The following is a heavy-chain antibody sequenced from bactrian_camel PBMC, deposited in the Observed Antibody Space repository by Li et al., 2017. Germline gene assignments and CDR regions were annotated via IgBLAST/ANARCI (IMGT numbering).Heavy chain of an antibody. D-gene: IGHD6*01. Sequence: DVQLAESGGGSVKAGGSLSLSCRVSRHVIGTYCMGWFRQVPGKGREWIASIDGNGVSRYADTVKGRATISQDSAANRLSLQMNNVQSGDAATYYCAADNSWHRCPPRRNDYGFRGRGTQVTVS. CDR3: AADNSWHRCPPRRNDYGF. CDR2: IDGNGVS. V-gene: IGHV3S44*01. CDR1: RHVIGTYC. J-gene: IGHJ4*01.